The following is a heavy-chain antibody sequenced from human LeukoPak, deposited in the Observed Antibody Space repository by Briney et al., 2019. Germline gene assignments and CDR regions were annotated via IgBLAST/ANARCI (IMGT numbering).Heavy chain of an antibody. CDR3: ARSIMDTAMVADFDY. V-gene: IGHV4-61*02. D-gene: IGHD5-18*01. CDR2: IYTSGST. CDR1: GGSISSGSYY. J-gene: IGHJ4*02. Sequence: SSQTLSLTCTVSGGSISSGSYYWSWIRQPAGXXXXXXXRIYTSGSTNYNPSLKSRVTISVDTSKNQFSLKLSSVTAADTAVYYCARSIMDTAMVADFDYWGQGTLVTVSS.